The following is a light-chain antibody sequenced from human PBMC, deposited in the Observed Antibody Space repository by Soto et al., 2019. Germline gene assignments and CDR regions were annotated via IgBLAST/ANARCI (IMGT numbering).Light chain of an antibody. V-gene: IGKV1-39*01. J-gene: IGKJ1*01. CDR2: AAS. CDR1: QSISSY. CDR3: QQSYSTPRT. Sequence: DIQMTQSPSSLSASVGDRVTITCRASQSISSYVNWYQQKPGKAPKLLIYAASSLQSEVPSRFSGSGSGTDFTLTISSLQPEDFATYYCQQSYSTPRTFGQGTKVEIK.